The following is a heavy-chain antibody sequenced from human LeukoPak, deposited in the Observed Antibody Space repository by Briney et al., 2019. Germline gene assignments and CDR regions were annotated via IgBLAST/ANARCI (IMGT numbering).Heavy chain of an antibody. CDR2: ISAYNGNT. V-gene: IGHV1-18*04. CDR1: GYTFTGYY. J-gene: IGHJ4*02. Sequence: GASVKVSCKASGYTFTGYYMHWVRQAPGQGLEWMGWISAYNGNTNYAQKLQGRVTMTTDTSTSTAYMELRSLRSDDTAVYYCARGPARGSGGSCCDYWGQGTLVTVSS. D-gene: IGHD2-15*01. CDR3: ARGPARGSGGSCCDY.